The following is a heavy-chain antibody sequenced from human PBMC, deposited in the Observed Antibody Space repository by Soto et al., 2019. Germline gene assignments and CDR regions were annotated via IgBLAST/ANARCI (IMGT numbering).Heavy chain of an antibody. V-gene: IGHV3-15*01. Sequence: PGGSLRLSCAASGFTFSNAWMSWVRQAPGKGLEWVGRIKSKTDGGTTDYAAPVKGRFTIPRDDSKNTLYLQMNSLKTEDTSVYYCTTGVRYFDWSHDYWGQGTLVTVSS. D-gene: IGHD3-9*01. CDR3: TTGVRYFDWSHDY. CDR1: GFTFSNAW. J-gene: IGHJ4*02. CDR2: IKSKTDGGTT.